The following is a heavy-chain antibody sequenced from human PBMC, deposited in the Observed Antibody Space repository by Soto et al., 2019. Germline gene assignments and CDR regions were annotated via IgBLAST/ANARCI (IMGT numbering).Heavy chain of an antibody. CDR2: ISQSGNT. CDR3: ARAPKVSGSSQTRPDF. J-gene: IGHJ4*02. CDR1: SGSYRGYY. Sequence: PSETLSLTCSIYSGSYRGYYWSWIRQPPGKGLEWIGEISQSGNTNYSPSLKSRVSISIDTSKKQFSLNLASVSAAATAVYYCARAPKVSGSSQTRPDFWGQGTLVTVSS. D-gene: IGHD6-6*01. V-gene: IGHV4-34*01.